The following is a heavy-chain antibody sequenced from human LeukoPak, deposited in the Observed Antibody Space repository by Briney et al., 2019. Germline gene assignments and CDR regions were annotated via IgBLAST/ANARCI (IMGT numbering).Heavy chain of an antibody. CDR2: IYYRGST. Sequence: SETLSLTCTVSGGSISSGSYSWGWIRQPPGKGLEWIGSIYYRGSTNYNPSLKSRVTISVDTSKNQFSLKLSSVTAADTAVYYCASPYYDFWSGPRLSGGFGHWGQGTLVTVSS. CDR3: ASPYYDFWSGPRLSGGFGH. V-gene: IGHV4-39*07. J-gene: IGHJ4*02. D-gene: IGHD3-3*01. CDR1: GGSISSGSYS.